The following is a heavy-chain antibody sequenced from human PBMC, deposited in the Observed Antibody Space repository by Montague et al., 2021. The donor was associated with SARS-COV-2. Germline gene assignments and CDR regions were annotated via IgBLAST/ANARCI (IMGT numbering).Heavy chain of an antibody. CDR2: IYYSGST. V-gene: IGHV4-39*07. CDR1: GDSISHSSYY. D-gene: IGHD3-10*01. Sequence: SETLSLTCTVSGDSISHSSYYWGWIRQPPGKGLEWIGSIYYSGSTYYNPSLKSRVTISVDTSKNQFSLKLSSVTAADTAVYYCACGEITTRGLIYYYGMDVWGQGTTVTGSS. J-gene: IGHJ6*02. CDR3: ACGEITTRGLIYYYGMDV.